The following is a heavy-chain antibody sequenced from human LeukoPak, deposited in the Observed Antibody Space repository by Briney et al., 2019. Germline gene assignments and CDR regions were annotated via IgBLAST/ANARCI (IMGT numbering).Heavy chain of an antibody. Sequence: GGSLRLPCAASGLIFTDYVINWVRQTPGKGLEWVGFITTSAHGGTTKYAASVQGRFTISRDDSKSIAYLQMNSLKSEDTAVYYCIRGSTSWGQGTLVTVSS. V-gene: IGHV3-49*04. J-gene: IGHJ4*02. CDR1: GLIFTDYV. D-gene: IGHD2-2*01. CDR2: ITTSAHGGTT. CDR3: IRGSTS.